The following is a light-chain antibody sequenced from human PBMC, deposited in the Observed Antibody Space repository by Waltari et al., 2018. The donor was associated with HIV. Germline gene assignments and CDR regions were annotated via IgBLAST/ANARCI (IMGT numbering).Light chain of an antibody. CDR3: QQYGSSLWT. V-gene: IGKV3-20*01. Sequence: EIVFTQSPGTLSLSPGERATLSCRASQSVSSSYLAWYQQKPGQAPRLLSYGASSRATGIPDRFSGSGSGTDFTLTISRLEPEDFAVYYCQQYGSSLWTFGQGTKVEIK. CDR2: GAS. CDR1: QSVSSSY. J-gene: IGKJ1*01.